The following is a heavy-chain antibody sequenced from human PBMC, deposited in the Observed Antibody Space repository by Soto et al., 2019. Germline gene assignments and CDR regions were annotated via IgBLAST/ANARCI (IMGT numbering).Heavy chain of an antibody. V-gene: IGHV3-33*01. CDR3: ARDLDSSSSGEIYF. CDR2: IWYSGTER. D-gene: IGHD6-6*01. CDR1: GFTFSGYG. Sequence: QVQLVESGGGVFQPGRSLRLSCSASGFTFSGYGMHWVRQAPGKGLEWVALIWYSGTERYYADSVKGRFTISRDNSNNTLYLLMNSLRVEDTAMYFCARDLDSSSSGEIYFWGQGTLVTVSS. J-gene: IGHJ4*02.